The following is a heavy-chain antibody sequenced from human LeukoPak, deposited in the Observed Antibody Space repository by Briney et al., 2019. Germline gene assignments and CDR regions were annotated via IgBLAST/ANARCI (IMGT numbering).Heavy chain of an antibody. CDR3: ARHPTRWELRLSLDY. V-gene: IGHV4-34*01. Sequence: SATLSLTCAVYGGSFSAHYWSWIRQPPGKGLEWIGEVNHSGSTNFNPSLKSRVTISVDTSKNQFSLKMNSMTAADTAVYYCARHPTRWELRLSLDYWGQGILVTVSS. D-gene: IGHD1-26*01. CDR2: VNHSGST. J-gene: IGHJ4*02. CDR1: GGSFSAHY.